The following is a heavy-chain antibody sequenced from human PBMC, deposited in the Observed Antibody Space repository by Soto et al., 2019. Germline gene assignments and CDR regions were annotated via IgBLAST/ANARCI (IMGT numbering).Heavy chain of an antibody. D-gene: IGHD2-21*02. Sequence: PSETLSLTCTVSGGSISSDCYHWTWIRQSPERGLEWIGYIHHSGSILYNPSLKSRVTISVDTSKNQFSLHLSSVTAADTAVYFCAREDDGGDTLDVWGQGTMVTVSS. CDR2: IHHSGSI. CDR1: GGSISSDCYH. J-gene: IGHJ6*02. CDR3: AREDDGGDTLDV. V-gene: IGHV4-30-4*08.